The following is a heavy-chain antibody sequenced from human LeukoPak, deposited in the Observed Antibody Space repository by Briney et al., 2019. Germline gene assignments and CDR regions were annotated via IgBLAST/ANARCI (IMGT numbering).Heavy chain of an antibody. D-gene: IGHD6-19*01. CDR3: AKATIEQWLVKVDSFDS. CDR2: ISGTGENT. Sequence: GGSLRLSCAASGLTFNSYGMSWVRQAPGKGLEWVSGISGTGENTYYADSVKGRFTISRDNSKNTLYLQMNSLRGEDTARYYCAKATIEQWLVKVDSFDSWGQGTLVSVSS. V-gene: IGHV3-23*01. CDR1: GLTFNSYG. J-gene: IGHJ4*02.